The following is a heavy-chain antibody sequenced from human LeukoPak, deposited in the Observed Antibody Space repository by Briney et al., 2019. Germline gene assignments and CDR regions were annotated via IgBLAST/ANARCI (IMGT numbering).Heavy chain of an antibody. Sequence: PGGSLRLSCAASGFTFSSYSMNWVRQAPGKGLEWIGRIYTSGSTNYNPSLKSRVTMSVDTSKNHFSLKLSSVTAADTAVYYCARVGIAARPGGYYYYYMDVWGKGTTVTVSS. J-gene: IGHJ6*03. CDR3: ARVGIAARPGGYYYYYMDV. CDR2: IYTSGST. D-gene: IGHD6-6*01. V-gene: IGHV4-4*07. CDR1: GFTFSSYS.